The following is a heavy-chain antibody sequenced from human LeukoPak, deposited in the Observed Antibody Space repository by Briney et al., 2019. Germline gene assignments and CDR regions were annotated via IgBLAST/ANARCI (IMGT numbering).Heavy chain of an antibody. V-gene: IGHV3-48*01. CDR1: RLIFSSSN. D-gene: IGHD1-26*01. J-gene: IGHJ4*02. CDR3: ASDVVGGTRNY. Sequence: PGVSQRLPCAASRLIFSSSNMHWVPHASGEGREWVTYITDSSSPMYYADSVKRRFTISRHNPKHSLFLQMHTLRAGHAPVYYCASDVVGGTRNYWGQGTLVTVSS. CDR2: ITDSSSPM.